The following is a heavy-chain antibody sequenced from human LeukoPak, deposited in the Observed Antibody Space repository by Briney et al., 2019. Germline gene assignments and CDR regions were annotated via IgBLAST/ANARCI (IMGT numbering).Heavy chain of an antibody. Sequence: LPGRSLRLSCAASGFTFDDYAMHWVRQAPGKGLEWVSGISWNSGRMDYADSVKGRFTISRDNAKNSLYLQMNSLRVEDMALYYCAKDVNYSPSGTFDYWGQGTLVTVSS. J-gene: IGHJ4*02. D-gene: IGHD3-10*01. V-gene: IGHV3-9*03. CDR1: GFTFDDYA. CDR3: AKDVNYSPSGTFDY. CDR2: ISWNSGRM.